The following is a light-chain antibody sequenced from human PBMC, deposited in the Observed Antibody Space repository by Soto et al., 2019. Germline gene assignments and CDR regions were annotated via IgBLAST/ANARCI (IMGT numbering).Light chain of an antibody. J-gene: IGKJ3*01. CDR2: GVS. V-gene: IGKV3-20*01. CDR1: QSISSSY. Sequence: EIVLTQSPGTLSLSPGERATLSCRASQSISSSYLAWYQQKPGQAPRLLIYGVSSRATGIPDRFSGSGSGTEFTLTISRLEPEDFAVYYCQQYGRSPFNFGPGTKVDIK. CDR3: QQYGRSPFN.